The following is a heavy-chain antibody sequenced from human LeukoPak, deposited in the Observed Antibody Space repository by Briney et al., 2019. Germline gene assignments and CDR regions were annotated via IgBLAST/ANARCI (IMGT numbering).Heavy chain of an antibody. Sequence: ASVKVSCKASGYTFTNYYMHWVRQAPGQGLEWLGLITPSGGSTWYAQKFQGRVTMTRDMSTSTDYMELSSLRSEDTAVYYCARGNYYDNNGYSPELRYWGQGTLVTVSS. CDR1: GYTFTNYY. D-gene: IGHD3-22*01. CDR2: ITPSGGST. CDR3: ARGNYYDNNGYSPELRY. V-gene: IGHV1-46*01. J-gene: IGHJ4*02.